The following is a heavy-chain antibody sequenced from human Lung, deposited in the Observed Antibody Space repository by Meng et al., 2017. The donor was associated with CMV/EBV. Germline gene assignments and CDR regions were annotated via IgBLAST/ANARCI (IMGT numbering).Heavy chain of an antibody. D-gene: IGHD1-26*01. CDR3: ARDLRATIIF. CDR2: INPSGGST. CDR1: GYTFTSYY. V-gene: IGHV1-46*01. J-gene: IGHJ4*02. Sequence: AXVXVSCKASGYTFTSYYMHWVRQAPGQGLEWMGIINPSGGSTSYARKFQGRVTMTRDTFTSTVYMELSSMRSEDTAVYYCARDLRATIIFWGQGTLVTVSS.